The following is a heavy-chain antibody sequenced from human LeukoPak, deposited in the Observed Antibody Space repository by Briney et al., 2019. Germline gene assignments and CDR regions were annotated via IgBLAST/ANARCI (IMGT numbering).Heavy chain of an antibody. CDR1: GFTFSSYG. CDR3: AKDHLITMVRGGGIDY. J-gene: IGHJ4*02. V-gene: IGHV3-30*02. CDR2: IRYDGSDK. D-gene: IGHD3-10*01. Sequence: GGSLRLSCAASGFTFSSYGMHWVRQAPGKGLEWVAFIRYDGSDKYYADSVKGRFTISRDNSKNTLYLQMNSLRAEDTAVYYCAKDHLITMVRGGGIDYWGQGTLVTVSS.